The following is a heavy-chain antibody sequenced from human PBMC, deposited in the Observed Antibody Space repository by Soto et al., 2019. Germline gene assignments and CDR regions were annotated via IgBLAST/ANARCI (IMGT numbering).Heavy chain of an antibody. V-gene: IGHV1-3*01. J-gene: IGHJ6*02. Sequence: GASVKVSWKASGYTFTSYAMHCVRQAPGQRLEWMGWSNAGNGNTKYSQKFQGRVTITRDTSASTAYMELSSLRSEDTAVYYCARSQIPRNGMDVWGQGTTVTVSS. CDR2: SNAGNGNT. CDR3: ARSQIPRNGMDV. CDR1: GYTFTSYA. D-gene: IGHD1-26*01.